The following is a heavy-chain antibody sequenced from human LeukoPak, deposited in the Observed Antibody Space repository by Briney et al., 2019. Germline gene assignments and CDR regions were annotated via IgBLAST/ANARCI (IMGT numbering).Heavy chain of an antibody. J-gene: IGHJ4*02. CDR1: GTSISRSGYY. V-gene: IGHV4-31*03. CDR3: VSGSYPLEY. Sequence: SETLSLTCTVSGTSISRSGYYWSWIRQHPGKGLECIGFTYYSGSTHYNPSLESRVTISVDTSENQLSLKLNSVTAADTAVYYCVSGSYPLEYWGQGALVTVSS. D-gene: IGHD1-26*01. CDR2: TYYSGST.